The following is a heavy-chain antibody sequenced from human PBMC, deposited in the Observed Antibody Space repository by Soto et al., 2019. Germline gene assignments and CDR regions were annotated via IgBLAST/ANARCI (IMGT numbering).Heavy chain of an antibody. CDR1: GGSISSGGYS. CDR3: ARSWDPPTVIFDY. J-gene: IGHJ4*02. D-gene: IGHD4-17*01. CDR2: IYYSGST. Sequence: SETLSLTCAVSGGSISSGGYSWGWIRQPPGKGLEWIGYIYYSGSTNYNPSLKSRVTISVDTSKNQFSLKLSSVTAADTAVYYCARSWDPPTVIFDYWGQGTQVTVSS. V-gene: IGHV4-61*08.